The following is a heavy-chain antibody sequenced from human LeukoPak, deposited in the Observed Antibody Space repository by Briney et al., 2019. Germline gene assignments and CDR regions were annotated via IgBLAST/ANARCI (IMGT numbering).Heavy chain of an antibody. Sequence: SETLSLTCTVSGGSISSYYWSWIRQPPGKGLEWIGYIYYSGSTNYNPSLKSRVTISVDTSKIQFSLRLTSVTAADTAVYYCARANAYYYDSSGVNYFDYWGQGTLVTVSS. D-gene: IGHD3-22*01. J-gene: IGHJ4*02. CDR2: IYYSGST. CDR3: ARANAYYYDSSGVNYFDY. V-gene: IGHV4-59*08. CDR1: GGSISSYY.